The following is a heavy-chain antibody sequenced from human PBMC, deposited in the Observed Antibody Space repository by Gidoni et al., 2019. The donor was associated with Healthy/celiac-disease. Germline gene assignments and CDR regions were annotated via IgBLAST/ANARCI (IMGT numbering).Heavy chain of an antibody. J-gene: IGHJ4*02. CDR2: INPNSGGT. V-gene: IGHV1-2*02. D-gene: IGHD1-26*01. CDR3: ARSQTGIVGVTTDY. CDR1: GYTFTGYY. Sequence: QVQLVQSGAEVKKPGASVKVSCKASGYTFTGYYMHWVRQAPGQGLEWMGLINPNSGGTNYAQKFQGRVTRTRDTSISTAYMEPSRLRSDDTAVDYCARSQTGIVGVTTDYWGQGTLVTVSS.